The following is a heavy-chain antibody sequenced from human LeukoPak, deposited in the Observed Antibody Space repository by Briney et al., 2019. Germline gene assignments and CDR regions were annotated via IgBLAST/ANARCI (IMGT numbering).Heavy chain of an antibody. Sequence: ASVKVSCKASGYTFTSYGISWVRQAPGQGLEWMGWISTYNGNTNYAQNLQGRVTVTSDTSTSTAYMELRSLRSDDTAVYYCARGGGGGTYYYFGMDVWGQGTTVTVSS. D-gene: IGHD2-21*01. J-gene: IGHJ6*02. CDR2: ISTYNGNT. CDR3: ARGGGGGTYYYFGMDV. CDR1: GYTFTSYG. V-gene: IGHV1-18*01.